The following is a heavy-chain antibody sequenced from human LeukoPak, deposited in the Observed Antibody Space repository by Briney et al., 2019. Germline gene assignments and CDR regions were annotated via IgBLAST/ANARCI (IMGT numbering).Heavy chain of an antibody. V-gene: IGHV3-7*01. CDR3: ARLTTTAPPAFDY. CDR1: GFTFSRYW. Sequence: GGSLRLSCAASGFTFSRYWMSWVRQAPGKGPEWAANIKEDGSEKYHVDSVKGRFTISRDNAKNSLYLQMNSLRAEDTAVYYCARLTTTAPPAFDYWGQGTLVTVSS. J-gene: IGHJ4*02. D-gene: IGHD4/OR15-4a*01. CDR2: IKEDGSEK.